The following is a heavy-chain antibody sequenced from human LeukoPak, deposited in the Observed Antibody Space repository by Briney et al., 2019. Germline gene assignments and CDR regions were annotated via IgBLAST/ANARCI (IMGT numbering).Heavy chain of an antibody. CDR1: GLTFSSHW. CDR2: IKHDGSGE. CDR3: ARDWRSSGCYYS. V-gene: IGHV3-7*01. D-gene: IGHD2-2*01. Sequence: SGGSLRLSCAASGLTFSSHWMSWVRQAPGKGLEWVATIKHDGSGEYYVNSVKGRFTISRDNAKNSLYLQMNSLRAEDSAVYYCARDWRSSGCYYSWGQGTQVTVSS. J-gene: IGHJ4*02.